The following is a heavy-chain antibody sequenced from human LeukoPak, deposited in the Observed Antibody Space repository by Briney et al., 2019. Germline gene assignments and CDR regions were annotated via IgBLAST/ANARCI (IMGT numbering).Heavy chain of an antibody. CDR3: ATTGVRYSYGLDY. J-gene: IGHJ4*02. CDR2: IYPGDSDT. D-gene: IGHD5-18*01. V-gene: IGHV5-51*01. CDR1: GYSFTTYW. Sequence: GESLQISCEASGYSFTTYWIGWVRQMPGKGLEWMGIIYPGDSDTRYSPSFQGQVTISADKSISTAYLQWSSLKASDTAMYYCATTGVRYSYGLDYWGQGTLVTVSS.